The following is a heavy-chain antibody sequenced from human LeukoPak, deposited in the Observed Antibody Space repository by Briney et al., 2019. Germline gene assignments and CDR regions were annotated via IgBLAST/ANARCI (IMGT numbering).Heavy chain of an antibody. J-gene: IGHJ4*02. V-gene: IGHV5-51*01. D-gene: IGHD2-15*01. CDR2: IYPGDSDI. Sequence: GESLKISCKGSGYSFTSYWIGWVRQMPGKGLEWMGIIYPGDSDIRYSPSFQGQVTISADKSISTAYLQWSSLKASDTAMYYCARFQYCISGSCYSDYWGQGTLVTVSS. CDR1: GYSFTSYW. CDR3: ARFQYCISGSCYSDY.